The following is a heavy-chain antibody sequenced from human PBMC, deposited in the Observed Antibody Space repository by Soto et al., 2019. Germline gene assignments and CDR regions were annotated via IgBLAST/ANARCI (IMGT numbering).Heavy chain of an antibody. J-gene: IGHJ4*02. CDR2: ISGGGGST. CDR1: GFTFSSYA. V-gene: IGHV3-23*01. D-gene: IGHD1-26*01. Sequence: GSLRLSCAASGFTFSSYAMSWVRQAPGKGLEWVSAISGGGGSTDYAGSVKGRLTISGDNSKNTLNLQMNSLRAEDTAVYYCAKEDGSYLINYWGQGTMVTVSS. CDR3: AKEDGSYLINY.